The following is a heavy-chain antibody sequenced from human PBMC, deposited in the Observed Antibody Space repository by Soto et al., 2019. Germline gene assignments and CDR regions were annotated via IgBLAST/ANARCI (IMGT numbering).Heavy chain of an antibody. Sequence: EVHLLESGGGLVQPGGSLRRSCAASGFIFSSYGMNWVRQAPGQGLEWVSGISDSGGSTYYADSVKGRFTVSRDNSKDTLYLQVSSLRAEDTAIYYCAKSGAIPLYYKDVWGKGTTVTVYS. V-gene: IGHV3-23*01. D-gene: IGHD3-10*01. CDR3: AKSGAIPLYYKDV. CDR1: GFIFSSYG. J-gene: IGHJ6*03. CDR2: ISDSGGST.